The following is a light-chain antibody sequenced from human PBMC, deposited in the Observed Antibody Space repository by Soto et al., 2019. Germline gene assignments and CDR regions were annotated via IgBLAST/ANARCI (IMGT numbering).Light chain of an antibody. CDR1: LPVVWPY. CDR2: DAV. CDR3: QQNGRSPT. J-gene: IGKJ3*01. Sequence: GLSQSPDALSLSPGERVSLACMASLPVVWPYIAWYHLKSGQAPRLLLHDAVTRATGIPDRFSGSGSGSGTDFTLFISRLEPEDCGVYYCQQNGRSPTFGPGTKVEVK. V-gene: IGKV3-20*01.